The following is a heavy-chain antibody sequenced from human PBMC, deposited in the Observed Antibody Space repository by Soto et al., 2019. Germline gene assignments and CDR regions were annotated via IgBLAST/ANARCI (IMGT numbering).Heavy chain of an antibody. J-gene: IGHJ3*02. CDR1: GYTLTELS. D-gene: IGHD2-15*01. CDR2: FDPEDGEP. Sequence: ASVKVSCKVSGYTLTELSMHWVRQAPGKGLEWMGGFDPEDGEPIYAQKFQGRVTMTEDTSTDTAYMELSSLRSEDTAVYYCATDIVGYCSGGSCFSACDIGGKGTRVTV. CDR3: ATDIVGYCSGGSCFSACDI. V-gene: IGHV1-24*01.